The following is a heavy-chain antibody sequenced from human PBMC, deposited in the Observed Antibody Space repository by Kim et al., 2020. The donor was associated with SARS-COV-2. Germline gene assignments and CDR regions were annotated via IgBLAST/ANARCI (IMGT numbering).Heavy chain of an antibody. CDR1: GFTFSNYE. D-gene: IGHD6-13*01. CDR3: ARDQDSSSWSTRGYYYYYDMDV. V-gene: IGHV3-48*03. J-gene: IGHJ6*02. Sequence: GGSLRLSCAASGFTFSNYEMNWVRQAPGKGLEWVSHISSRGSTIYYAASVKGRFTISRDNAKNSLYLLMNSLRAEDTAVYYCARDQDSSSWSTRGYYYYYDMDVWGQGTTVTVSS. CDR2: ISSRGSTI.